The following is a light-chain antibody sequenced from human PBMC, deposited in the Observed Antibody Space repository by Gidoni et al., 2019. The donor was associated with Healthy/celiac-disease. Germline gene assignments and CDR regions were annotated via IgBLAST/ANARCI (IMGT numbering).Light chain of an antibody. J-gene: IGKJ2*01. V-gene: IGKV3-20*01. CDR3: QQYGSSLHT. CDR1: QSVSSSY. CDR2: GAS. Sequence: EIVLTQSPGTLSLSPGERATLSCRASQSVSSSYLAWYQQKPGQAPRLLIYGASSRATGIPDRFSGSGSGTDFPLTISRLEPEDFAVYYCQQYGSSLHTFGQGPSWRSN.